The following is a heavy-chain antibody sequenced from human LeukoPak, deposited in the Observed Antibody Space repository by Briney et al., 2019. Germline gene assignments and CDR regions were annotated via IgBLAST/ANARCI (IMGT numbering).Heavy chain of an antibody. V-gene: IGHV4-59*01. CDR3: ARHYGSGSYYGY. D-gene: IGHD3-10*01. CDR1: GGSISSYY. CDR2: IYYSGST. Sequence: SETLSLTCTVSGGSISSYYWSWIRQPPGKGLEWLGYIYYSGSTNYNPSLKSRVTISVDTSKNQFSLKLSSVTAADTAVYYCARHYGSGSYYGYWGQGTLVTVSS. J-gene: IGHJ4*02.